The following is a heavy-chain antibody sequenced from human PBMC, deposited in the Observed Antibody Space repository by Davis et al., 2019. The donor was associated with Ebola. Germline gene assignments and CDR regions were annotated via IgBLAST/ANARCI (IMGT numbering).Heavy chain of an antibody. D-gene: IGHD3-3*01. CDR3: AREGYLENYGMDV. J-gene: IGHJ6*02. Sequence: GESLKISCAASGFTVSSNYMSWVRPAPGKGLEWVSVIYSGGSTDYADSVKARFTISRHNSKNTLFLQMDSLRAEDTAVYYCAREGYLENYGMDVWGQGTAVTVS. CDR1: GFTVSSNY. CDR2: IYSGGST. V-gene: IGHV3-53*04.